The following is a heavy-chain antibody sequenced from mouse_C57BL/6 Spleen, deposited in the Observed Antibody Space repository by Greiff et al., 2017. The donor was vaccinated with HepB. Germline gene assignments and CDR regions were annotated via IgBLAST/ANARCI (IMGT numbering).Heavy chain of an antibody. Sequence: VQLQQSGAELVRPGTSVKVSCKASGYAFTNYLIEWVKQRPGQGLEWIGVINPGSGGTNYNEKFKGKATLTADKASITAYMQLSSLPSEDSAVYFGAREDYGSSPFAYWGQGTLVTVSA. CDR2: INPGSGGT. V-gene: IGHV1-54*01. CDR3: AREDYGSSPFAY. J-gene: IGHJ3*01. CDR1: GYAFTNYL. D-gene: IGHD1-1*01.